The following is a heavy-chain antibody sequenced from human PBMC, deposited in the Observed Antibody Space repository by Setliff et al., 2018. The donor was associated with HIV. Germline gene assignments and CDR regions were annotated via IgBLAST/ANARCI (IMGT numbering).Heavy chain of an antibody. CDR1: GASISNSNSY. D-gene: IGHD3-10*01. CDR2: IYYSGST. J-gene: IGHJ5*02. V-gene: IGHV4-39*07. CDR3: ARLGDYGSGGWFDP. Sequence: KSSETLSLTCTVYGASISNSNSYWGWIRQPPGKGLEWIGSIYYSGSTYYNPSLKSRVTISVDTSKNQFSLKLNSVTAADTAVYYCARLGDYGSGGWFDPWGQGTLVTVSS.